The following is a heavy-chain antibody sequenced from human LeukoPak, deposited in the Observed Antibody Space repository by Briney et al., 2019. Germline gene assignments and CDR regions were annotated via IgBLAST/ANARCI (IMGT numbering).Heavy chain of an antibody. CDR3: ARDHEGVVVPDNWFDP. J-gene: IGHJ5*02. Sequence: PGGSLRLSCAASGFTFSSYAMSWVRQAPGKGLEWVSAISGSGGSTYYADSEKGRFTISRDNSKDTLYLQMNSLRAEDTAVYYCARDHEGVVVPDNWFDPWGQGTLVTVSS. CDR2: ISGSGGST. CDR1: GFTFSSYA. D-gene: IGHD2-21*01. V-gene: IGHV3-23*01.